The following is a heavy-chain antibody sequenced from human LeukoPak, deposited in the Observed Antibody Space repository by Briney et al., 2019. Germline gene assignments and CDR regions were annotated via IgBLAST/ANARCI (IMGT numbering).Heavy chain of an antibody. D-gene: IGHD2-2*01. V-gene: IGHV1-46*01. Sequence: GASVKVSCKASGYTFTSYYMHWVRQAPGQGLEWMGIINPSGGSTSYAQKFQGRVTMTRDMSTSTDYMELSRLRSDDTAVYYCARDGCSSTSCQRHVDVWGKGTTVTISS. CDR2: INPSGGST. J-gene: IGHJ6*04. CDR1: GYTFTSYY. CDR3: ARDGCSSTSCQRHVDV.